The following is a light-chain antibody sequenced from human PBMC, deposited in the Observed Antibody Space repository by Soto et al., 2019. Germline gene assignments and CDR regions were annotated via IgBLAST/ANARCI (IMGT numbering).Light chain of an antibody. CDR1: HSISDT. V-gene: IGKV3-15*01. J-gene: IGKJ1*01. CDR3: QQYNSWPRT. Sequence: MTQSPLTLSVSPGERATLSCRASHSISDTLAWYQQKPGQAPRLLIFGSSTRAPGIPARFSASGSETEFTLTITTLQSEDFAVYYCQQYNSWPRTFGQGTKVEFK. CDR2: GSS.